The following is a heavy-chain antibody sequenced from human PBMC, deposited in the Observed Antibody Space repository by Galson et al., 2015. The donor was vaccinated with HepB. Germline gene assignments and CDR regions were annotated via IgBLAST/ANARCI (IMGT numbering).Heavy chain of an antibody. V-gene: IGHV3-23*01. CDR1: GFTFSSYA. CDR3: AKDHPQSAPIVVVITRWSPDY. D-gene: IGHD3-22*01. J-gene: IGHJ4*02. Sequence: SLRLSCAASGFTFSSYAMSWVRQAPGKGLEWVSAISGSGGSTYYADSVKGRFTISRDNSKNTLYLQMNSLRAEDTAVYYCAKDHPQSAPIVVVITRWSPDYWGQGTLVTVSS. CDR2: ISGSGGST.